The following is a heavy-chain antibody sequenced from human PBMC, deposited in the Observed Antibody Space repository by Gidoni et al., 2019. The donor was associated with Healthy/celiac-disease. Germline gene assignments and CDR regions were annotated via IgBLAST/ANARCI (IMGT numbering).Heavy chain of an antibody. J-gene: IGHJ4*02. V-gene: IGHV3-30*04. CDR2: ISYDGSNK. Sequence: QVQLVASGGGVVQPGKSLRLSCAASGFTFSSYAMHWVRQAPGKGLEWVAVISYDGSNKYYADSVKGRFTISRDNSKNTLYLQMNSLRAEDTAIYYCARGYGSGSYGYFDYWGQGTLVTVSS. CDR3: ARGYGSGSYGYFDY. D-gene: IGHD3-10*01. CDR1: GFTFSSYA.